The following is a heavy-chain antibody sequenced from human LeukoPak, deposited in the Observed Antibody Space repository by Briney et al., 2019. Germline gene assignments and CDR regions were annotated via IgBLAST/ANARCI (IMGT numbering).Heavy chain of an antibody. V-gene: IGHV3-30-3*01. CDR1: GFTFSSYA. J-gene: IGHJ4*02. D-gene: IGHD6-19*01. CDR3: ARDSDSSGWYEGMEY. Sequence: PGRSLRLSCAASGFTFSSYAMHWVRQAPGKGLEWVAVISYDGSNKYYTDSVKGRFTISRDNSKNTLYPQMNSLRAEDRAVYYCARDSDSSGWYEGMEYWGQGTLVTVSS. CDR2: ISYDGSNK.